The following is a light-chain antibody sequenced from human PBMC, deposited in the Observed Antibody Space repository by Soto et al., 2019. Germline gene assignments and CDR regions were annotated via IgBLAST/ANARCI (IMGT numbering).Light chain of an antibody. V-gene: IGLV4-69*01. J-gene: IGLJ2*01. CDR2: VNTEGAH. CDR1: SGHSRYD. Sequence: QPVLTQSPSASASLGASVKLTCILSSGHSRYDIAWHQQQPGKGPRFLMKVNTEGAHRKGDGMPDRFSGSSSGAERYLIISRLQSEDEADYYCQTWGTGIVVFGGGTKLIVL. CDR3: QTWGTGIVV.